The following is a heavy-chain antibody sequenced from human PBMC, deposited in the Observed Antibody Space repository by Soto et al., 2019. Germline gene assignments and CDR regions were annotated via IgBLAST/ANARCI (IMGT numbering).Heavy chain of an antibody. D-gene: IGHD3-10*01. J-gene: IGHJ6*02. CDR1: GFTFNHYI. CDR2: ISSDGSST. Sequence: PGGSLRLSCSASGFTFNHYIMHWVRQAPGKGLDWVAAISSDGSSTYYAEPLKGRFTISRDNSKSTMYLQMASLSSEDTAVYHCTKDRYRASRRLYYHALDVWGQGTTVTVSS. CDR3: TKDRYRASRRLYYHALDV. V-gene: IGHV3-30*04.